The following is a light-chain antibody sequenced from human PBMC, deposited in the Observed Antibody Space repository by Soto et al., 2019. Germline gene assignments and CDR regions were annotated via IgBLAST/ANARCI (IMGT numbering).Light chain of an antibody. J-gene: IGKJ1*01. Sequence: EVVLTQSPDTLSLSPGETATLSCRASQSLRPTYVAWYQQKPGQAPRLLIYGASFRATDIPNRFSGRGSGTDFTLSSSRLEPEDFAVYYCQQYVTSPRTFGQGTKVEIK. CDR3: QQYVTSPRT. V-gene: IGKV3-20*01. CDR1: QSLRPTY. CDR2: GAS.